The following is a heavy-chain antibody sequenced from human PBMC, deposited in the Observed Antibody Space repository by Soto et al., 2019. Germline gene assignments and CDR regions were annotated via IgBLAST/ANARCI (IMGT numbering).Heavy chain of an antibody. CDR1: GFTFSSYA. Sequence: EVQLLESGGGLVQPGGSLTLSCAASGFTFSSYAMTWVRQAPGKGLEWVSGISGGGGVSTYYADSVKGRFTISRDNSMNTLYLQMNRLRAEDTAVYYCAQDAISMVRGVNNWFDPWGQGTLVNVSS. V-gene: IGHV3-23*01. CDR3: AQDAISMVRGVNNWFDP. D-gene: IGHD3-10*01. CDR2: ISGGGGVST. J-gene: IGHJ5*02.